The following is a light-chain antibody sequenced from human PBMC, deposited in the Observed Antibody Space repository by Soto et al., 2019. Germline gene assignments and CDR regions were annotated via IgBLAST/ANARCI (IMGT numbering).Light chain of an antibody. V-gene: IGKV1-5*03. J-gene: IGKJ1*01. CDR3: QQYNTYSRT. CDR1: QSISSW. Sequence: DIHMTQSPSTLSASVGDRVTITCRASQSISSWLAWYQHKPGKAPNLLIYKASTLKSGVPSRFSGSGSGTKFTLTISSLQPDDFATYYRQQYNTYSRTFGQGTKVEFK. CDR2: KAS.